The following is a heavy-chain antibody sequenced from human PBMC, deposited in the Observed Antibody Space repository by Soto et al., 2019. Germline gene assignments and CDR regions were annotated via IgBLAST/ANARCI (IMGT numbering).Heavy chain of an antibody. V-gene: IGHV3-23*01. Sequence: EVQLLESGGGLVQPGGSLRLSCAASGFTFSSYAMSWVRQAPGKGLEWVSAISGSGGSTYYADSVKGRFTISRDNSKNALYLQMNSLRAEDTAVYYCAKDGSSGWVNFLDVWGQGTTVTVSS. CDR2: ISGSGGST. CDR1: GFTFSSYA. D-gene: IGHD6-19*01. CDR3: AKDGSSGWVNFLDV. J-gene: IGHJ6*02.